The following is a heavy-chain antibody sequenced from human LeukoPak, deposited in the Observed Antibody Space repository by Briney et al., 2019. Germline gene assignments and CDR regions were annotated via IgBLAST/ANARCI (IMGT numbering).Heavy chain of an antibody. CDR3: ARDGGSYYDSRYYYYYMDV. V-gene: IGHV3-9*01. D-gene: IGHD1-26*01. CDR1: GFTFDDYA. CDR2: ISWNSGSI. Sequence: PGGSLRLSCAASGFTFDDYAMHWVRQAPGKGLEWVSGISWNSGSIGYADSVKGRFTISRDNAKNSLYLQMNSLRAEDTAVYYCARDGGSYYDSRYYYYYMDVWGKGTTVTVSS. J-gene: IGHJ6*03.